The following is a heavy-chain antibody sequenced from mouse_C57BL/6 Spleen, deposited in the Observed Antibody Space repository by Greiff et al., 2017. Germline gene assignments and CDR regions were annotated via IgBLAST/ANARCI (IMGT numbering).Heavy chain of an antibody. CDR1: VYTFTSYW. J-gene: IGHJ4*01. Sequence: QVQLQQPGAELVMPGASVKLSCKASVYTFTSYWMHWVKQRPGQGLEWIGEIDPSDSYTNYNQKFKGKSTLTVDKSSSTAYMQLSSLTSEDSAVXYCARQLRGYAMDDWGQGTSVTVAS. V-gene: IGHV1-69*01. CDR3: ARQLRGYAMDD. D-gene: IGHD3-2*02. CDR2: IDPSDSYT.